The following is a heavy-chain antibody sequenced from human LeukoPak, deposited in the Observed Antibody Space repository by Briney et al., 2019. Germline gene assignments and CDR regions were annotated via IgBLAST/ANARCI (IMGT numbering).Heavy chain of an antibody. V-gene: IGHV6-1*01. J-gene: IGHJ5*02. CDR3: ARDPHGRDDWFDP. CDR2: TYYRSKWYN. D-gene: IGHD1-26*01. Sequence: WVRQAPGRGLEWMGRTYYRSKWYNDYAVSVKSRITINPDTSKNQFSLQLNSVTPEDTAVYYCARDPHGRDDWFDPWGQGTLVTVSS.